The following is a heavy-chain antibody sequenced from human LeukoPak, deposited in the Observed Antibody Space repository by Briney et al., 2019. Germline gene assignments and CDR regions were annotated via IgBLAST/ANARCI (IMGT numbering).Heavy chain of an antibody. J-gene: IGHJ5*02. CDR2: IKRDGSEK. CDR1: GFTFSSYS. Sequence: GVSLRLSCAASGFTFSSYSMNWVRQAPGKGLEWVANIKRDGSEKNYVDSVKGRFTISRDNAKNSLYLQMNSLRVEDTAVYYCAREDDVIVPAHRGDWFDPWGQGTLVTVSS. V-gene: IGHV3-7*01. D-gene: IGHD2-2*01. CDR3: AREDDVIVPAHRGDWFDP.